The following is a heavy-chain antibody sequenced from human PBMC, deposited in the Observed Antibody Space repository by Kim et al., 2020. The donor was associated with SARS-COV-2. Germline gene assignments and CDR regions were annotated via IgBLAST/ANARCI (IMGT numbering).Heavy chain of an antibody. Sequence: GGSLRLSCAASGFTFSSYAMSWVRQAPGKGLEWVSAISGSGGSTYYADSVKGRFTISRDNSKNTLYLQMNSLRAEDTAVYYCAKEGGRYFDWLSVNWYFDLSGRGTLVTVSS. V-gene: IGHV3-23*01. CDR1: GFTFSSYA. CDR3: AKEGGRYFDWLSVNWYFDL. CDR2: ISGSGGST. J-gene: IGHJ2*01. D-gene: IGHD3-9*01.